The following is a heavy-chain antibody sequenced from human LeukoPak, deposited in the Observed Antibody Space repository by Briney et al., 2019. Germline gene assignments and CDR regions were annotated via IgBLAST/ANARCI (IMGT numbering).Heavy chain of an antibody. CDR2: INYRGGT. CDR3: ARHIRANNWFDP. D-gene: IGHD1-14*01. Sequence: PSETLSLTCTVSGDSISSTDYYWDWIRPPPGKALEWIGDINYRGGTYYKSSLKSRVTMSLDTSKNQLYLRLNSVTAADTGVYYCARHIRANNWFDPWGQGTLVTVSS. J-gene: IGHJ5*02. V-gene: IGHV4-39*01. CDR1: GDSISSTDYY.